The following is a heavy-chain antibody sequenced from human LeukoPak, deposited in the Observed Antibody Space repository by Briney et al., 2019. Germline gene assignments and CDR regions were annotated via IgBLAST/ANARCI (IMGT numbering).Heavy chain of an antibody. J-gene: IGHJ5*02. CDR2: FYTSGST. CDR3: AREVGVGLDWFDP. V-gene: IGHV4-61*02. Sequence: SETLSLTCTVSGGSISSGSYYWSWIRQPAGQGLEWIGRFYTSGSTNYNPSLKSRVTISVDTSKNEFSLQLRSVTAADTAVYYCAREVGVGLDWFDPWGQGTLLTVSS. D-gene: IGHD3-10*01. CDR1: GGSISSGSYY.